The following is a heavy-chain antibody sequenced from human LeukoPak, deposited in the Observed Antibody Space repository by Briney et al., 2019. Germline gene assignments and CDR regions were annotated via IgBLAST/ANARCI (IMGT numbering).Heavy chain of an antibody. J-gene: IGHJ6*03. D-gene: IGHD3-3*01. V-gene: IGHV1-69*13. CDR1: GGTFSSYA. CDR3: ASHYDFWSGYQTANYYYYYMDV. CDR2: IIPIFGTA. Sequence: SVKVSCKASGGTFSSYAISWVRQAPGQGLEWMGGIIPIFGTANYAQKFQGRVTITADESTSTAYMELSSLRSEDTAVYYCASHYDFWSGYQTANYYYYYMDVWGKGTTVTVSS.